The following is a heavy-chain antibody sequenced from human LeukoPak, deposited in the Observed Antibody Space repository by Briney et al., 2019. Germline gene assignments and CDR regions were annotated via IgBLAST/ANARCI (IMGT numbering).Heavy chain of an antibody. Sequence: GGSLRLSCAASGFTFSDYYMSWIRQALGKGLEWVSYISSSGSTIYYADSVKGRFTISRDNAKNSLYLQMNSLRAEDTAVYYCARDYPAYYDFWSGYNDYWGQGTLATVSS. CDR3: ARDYPAYYDFWSGYNDY. CDR2: ISSSGSTI. V-gene: IGHV3-11*01. J-gene: IGHJ4*02. CDR1: GFTFSDYY. D-gene: IGHD3-3*01.